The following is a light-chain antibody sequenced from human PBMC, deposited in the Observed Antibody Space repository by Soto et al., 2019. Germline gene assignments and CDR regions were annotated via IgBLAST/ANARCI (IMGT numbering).Light chain of an antibody. CDR2: KAS. J-gene: IGKJ1*01. V-gene: IGKV1-5*03. CDR3: QQYSTYLT. CDR1: QSISSW. Sequence: DIQMTQSPSTLSASVGDRVTITCRASQSISSWLAWYQQKPGKAPKLLIYKASSLESGVPSRFSGSGSGTEFTLTISSLQPDDFATYYCQQYSTYLTFGQGTNVEI.